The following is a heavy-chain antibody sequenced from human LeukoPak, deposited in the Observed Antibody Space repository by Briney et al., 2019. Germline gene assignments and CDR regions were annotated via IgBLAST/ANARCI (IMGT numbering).Heavy chain of an antibody. CDR3: ARATQWLMYYYYGMDV. D-gene: IGHD6-19*01. V-gene: IGHV1-8*01. Sequence: ASVKVSCKASGYTFTSYDINWVRQATGQGLEWMGWMNPNSGKTGYAQKFQGRVTMTRNTSITTPYMELSSLRSEDTAVYYCARATQWLMYYYYGMDVWGQGTTVTVSS. CDR2: MNPNSGKT. J-gene: IGHJ6*02. CDR1: GYTFTSYD.